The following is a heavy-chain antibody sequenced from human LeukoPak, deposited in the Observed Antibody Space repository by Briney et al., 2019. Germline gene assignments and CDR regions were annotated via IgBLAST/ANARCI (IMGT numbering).Heavy chain of an antibody. D-gene: IGHD6-13*01. V-gene: IGHV4-38-2*01. CDR2: IYHSGST. CDR1: GYSISSGYY. Sequence: SETLSLTCAVSGYSISSGYYWGWIRQPPGKGLEWIGSIYHSGSTYYNPSLKSRVTISVDTSKNQFSLKLSSVTAADTAVYYCARLSFSWYFDYWGQGTLVTVSS. J-gene: IGHJ4*02. CDR3: ARLSFSWYFDY.